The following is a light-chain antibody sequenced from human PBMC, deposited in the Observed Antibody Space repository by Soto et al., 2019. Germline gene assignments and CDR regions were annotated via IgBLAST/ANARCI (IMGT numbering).Light chain of an antibody. J-gene: IGKJ4*01. CDR3: QQYDNWPLT. Sequence: EMVMTQSPATLSVSPGERATLSCRASQSVSSNLAWYQQKPGQAPRFLIYGASTRATGIPARFSGSGSGTEFTLTISSLQSEDFAVYYCQQYDNWPLTFGGGTKVDIK. CDR2: GAS. CDR1: QSVSSN. V-gene: IGKV3-15*01.